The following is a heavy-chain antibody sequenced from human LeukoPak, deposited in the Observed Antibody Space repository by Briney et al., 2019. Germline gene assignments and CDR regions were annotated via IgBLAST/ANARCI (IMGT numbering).Heavy chain of an antibody. J-gene: IGHJ3*02. D-gene: IGHD5-12*01. CDR2: IYYSGST. V-gene: IGHV4-59*01. CDR1: GGSISSYY. Sequence: SETLSLTCTVSGGSISSYYWSWIRQPPGKGLEWIGYIYYSGSTNYNPSLKSRVTISVDTSKNQFSLKLSSVTAADTAVYYCARVTSGSSDAFDIWGQGTMVTVSS. CDR3: ARVTSGSSDAFDI.